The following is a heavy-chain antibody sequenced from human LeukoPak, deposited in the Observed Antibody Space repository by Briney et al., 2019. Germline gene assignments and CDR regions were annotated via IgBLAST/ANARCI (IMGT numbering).Heavy chain of an antibody. CDR3: ARGDGDYGEDYFDY. CDR2: INPNSGGT. D-gene: IGHD4-17*01. Sequence: ASVKVSCKASGYTFTGYYMHWVRQAPGQGLEWMGWINPNSGGTNYAQKFQGRVTMTRDTSISAAYMELSRLRSDDTAVYYCARGDGDYGEDYFDYWGQGTLVTVSS. V-gene: IGHV1-2*02. CDR1: GYTFTGYY. J-gene: IGHJ4*02.